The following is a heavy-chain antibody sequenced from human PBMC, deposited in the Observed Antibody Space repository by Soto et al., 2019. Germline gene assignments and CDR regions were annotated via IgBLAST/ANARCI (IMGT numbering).Heavy chain of an antibody. Sequence: QVQLGESGGGVVQPGRSLRLSCAASGFTFSSYGMHWVRQAPGKGLEWVGGIIPIFGTANYAQKLQGRVTITADESTSTAYMARSSLRSEDTDVYYCACGIAARGYYLDYWCQGTLVTVSA. D-gene: IGHD6-6*01. CDR1: GFTFSSYG. CDR2: IIPIFGTA. CDR3: ACGIAARGYYLDY. J-gene: IGHJ4*02. V-gene: IGHV1-69*01.